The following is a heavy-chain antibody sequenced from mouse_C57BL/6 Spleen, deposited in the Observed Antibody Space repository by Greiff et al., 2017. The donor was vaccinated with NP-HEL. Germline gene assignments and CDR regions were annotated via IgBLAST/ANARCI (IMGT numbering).Heavy chain of an antibody. CDR1: GYTFTSYW. CDR3: ARSRSYDKDAMDY. J-gene: IGHJ4*01. Sequence: QVQLQQPGAELVMPGASVKLSCKASGYTFTSYWMHWVKQRPGQGLEWIGEIDPSDSYTNYNQKFKGKSTLTVDKSSSTAYMQLSSLTSEDSAVYYCARSRSYDKDAMDYWGQGTSVTVSS. CDR2: IDPSDSYT. D-gene: IGHD2-12*01. V-gene: IGHV1-69*01.